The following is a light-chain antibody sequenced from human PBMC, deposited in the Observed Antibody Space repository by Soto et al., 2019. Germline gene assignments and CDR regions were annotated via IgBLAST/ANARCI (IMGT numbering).Light chain of an antibody. J-gene: IGKJ2*01. CDR1: QSGSSN. Sequence: EIVMTQSPATLSASPGERATLSCTASQSGSSNLVWYQQKPGQAPRLLIYGASSRATGIPARFSGSGSGTEFTLNISSLQSEDFAVYYCQQYNTWPPYTFGPGTKLEIK. V-gene: IGKV3-15*01. CDR3: QQYNTWPPYT. CDR2: GAS.